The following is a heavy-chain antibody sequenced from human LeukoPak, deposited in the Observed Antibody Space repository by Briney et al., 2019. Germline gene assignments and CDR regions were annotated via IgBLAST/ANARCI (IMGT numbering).Heavy chain of an antibody. D-gene: IGHD4-23*01. J-gene: IGHJ4*02. CDR3: ARDQAPDYGGNPG. V-gene: IGHV1-69*04. Sequence: SVKVSCKASGGTFSSYAISWVRQAPGQGLEWMGRIIPILGIANYAQKFQGRVTITADKSTSTAYMELSSLRSEDTAVYYCARDQAPDYGGNPGWGQGTLVTVSS. CDR1: GGTFSSYA. CDR2: IIPILGIA.